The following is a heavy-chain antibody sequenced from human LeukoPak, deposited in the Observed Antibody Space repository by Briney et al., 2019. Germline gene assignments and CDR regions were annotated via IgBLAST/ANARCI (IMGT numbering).Heavy chain of an antibody. CDR1: GFTFSSYS. V-gene: IGHV3-21*01. J-gene: IGHJ4*02. CDR3: ARDFDRPNGPYDSSGYYYGY. CDR2: ISSSSYI. D-gene: IGHD3-22*01. Sequence: GGSLRLSCAASGFTFSSYSMNWVRQAPGKGLEWVSSISSSSYIYYADSVNGRFTISRDNAKNSLYLQMNSLRAEDTAVYYCARDFDRPNGPYDSSGYYYGYWGQGTLVTVSS.